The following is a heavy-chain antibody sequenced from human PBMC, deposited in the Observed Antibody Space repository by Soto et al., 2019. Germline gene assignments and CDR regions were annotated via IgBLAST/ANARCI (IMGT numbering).Heavy chain of an antibody. CDR1: GYTFTSYS. V-gene: IGHV1-3*01. CDR2: INAVNGNT. CDR3: ASRNYGDFGSGLDV. Sequence: QVQLVQAGAEVEKPGASVKVSCKASGYTFTSYSLPWVRQAPGQRLEWMGWINAVNGNTKYSQKFQDRVTFTSDTSASTAYMELSSLRSEDTAVYYSASRNYGDFGSGLDVWGQGPTVTVSS. D-gene: IGHD4-17*01. J-gene: IGHJ6*02.